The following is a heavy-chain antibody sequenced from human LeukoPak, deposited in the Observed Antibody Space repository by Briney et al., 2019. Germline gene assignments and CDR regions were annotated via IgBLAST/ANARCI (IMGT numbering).Heavy chain of an antibody. V-gene: IGHV7-4-1*02. CDR1: GYTFTSYA. CDR2: INTNTGNP. Sequence: ASVNVSCKASGYTFTSYAMNWVRQAPGQGLEWMGWINTNTGNPTYAQGFTGRFVFSLDTSVSTAYLQISSLKAEDTAVYYCARDGTDLAAAGFDYWGQGTLVTVSS. D-gene: IGHD6-13*01. J-gene: IGHJ4*02. CDR3: ARDGTDLAAAGFDY.